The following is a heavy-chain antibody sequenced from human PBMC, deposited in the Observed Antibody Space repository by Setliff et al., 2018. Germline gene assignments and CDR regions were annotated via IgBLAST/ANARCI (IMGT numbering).Heavy chain of an antibody. CDR3: VRGPGPSVVVAIPFDH. D-gene: IGHD3-22*01. CDR2: TIPIFGST. V-gene: IGHV1-69*05. CDR1: GGTFSSYG. Sequence: ASVKVSCKASGGTFSSYGISWVRQAPGQGLEWMGGTIPIFGSTNYAQKFQDRVTIITDESTSTAYMELRSLRYDDTAVYYCVRGPGPSVVVAIPFDHWGQGSLVTVSS. J-gene: IGHJ4*02.